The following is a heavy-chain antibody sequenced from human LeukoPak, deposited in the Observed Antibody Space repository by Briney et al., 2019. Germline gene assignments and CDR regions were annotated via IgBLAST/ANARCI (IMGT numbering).Heavy chain of an antibody. CDR2: IIPIFHIA. V-gene: IGHV1-69*13. J-gene: IGHJ4*02. CDR1: GYTFTSYG. D-gene: IGHD6-6*01. CDR3: ATAGRYSNSRYSPRSLDN. Sequence: EASVTVSCKASGYTFTSYGISWVRQAPGQGLEWMGGIIPIFHIANYAQKFQGRVTITADESTSTAYMQLSSLTSEDTAFYYCATAGRYSNSRYSPRSLDNWGQGTLVTVSS.